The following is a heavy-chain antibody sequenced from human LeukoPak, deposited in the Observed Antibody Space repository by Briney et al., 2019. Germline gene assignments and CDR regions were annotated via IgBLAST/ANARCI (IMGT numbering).Heavy chain of an antibody. CDR1: GYTFTNYG. CDR3: AMINNDILTGDLKYYFDY. D-gene: IGHD3-9*01. J-gene: IGHJ4*02. Sequence: ASVKVSCKASGYTFTNYGISWVRQAPGQGLEWMGWISAYNGNTNYAQKLQGRVTMTTDTSTSTAYMELRSLRSDDTAVYYCAMINNDILTGDLKYYFDYWGQGTLVTVSS. V-gene: IGHV1-18*01. CDR2: ISAYNGNT.